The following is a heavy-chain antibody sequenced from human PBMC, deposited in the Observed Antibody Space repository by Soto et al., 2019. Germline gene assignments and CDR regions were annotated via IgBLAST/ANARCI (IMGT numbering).Heavy chain of an antibody. J-gene: IGHJ6*02. V-gene: IGHV4-4*02. CDR3: ARVKYRNSGYDLYYYYGMDV. D-gene: IGHD5-12*01. CDR2: IYHSGST. CDR1: GGSISSSNW. Sequence: SETLSLPCAVSGGSISSSNWWSWVRQPPGKGLEWIGEIYHSGSTNYNPSLKSRVTISVDKSKNQFSLKLSSVTAADTAVYYCARVKYRNSGYDLYYYYGMDVWGQGTTVTVSS.